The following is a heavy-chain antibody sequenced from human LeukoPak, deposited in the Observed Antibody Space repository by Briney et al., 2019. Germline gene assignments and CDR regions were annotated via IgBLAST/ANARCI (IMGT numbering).Heavy chain of an antibody. D-gene: IGHD3-22*01. CDR3: AKDGGGYYTWAFDY. CDR1: GFTFSSYE. V-gene: IGHV3-48*03. Sequence: GGSLRLSCAASGFTFSSYEMNWVRQAPGKGLEWVSYISSSGSTIYYADSVKGRFTISRDNYKNTLYLQMNSLRAEDTAVYYCAKDGGGYYTWAFDYWGQGTLVTVSS. J-gene: IGHJ4*02. CDR2: ISSSGSTI.